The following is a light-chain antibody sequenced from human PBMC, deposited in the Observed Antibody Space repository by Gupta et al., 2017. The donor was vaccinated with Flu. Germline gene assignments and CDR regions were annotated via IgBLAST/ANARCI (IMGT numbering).Light chain of an antibody. CDR1: QSRVYSDGSTI. Sequence: TLGQPASSSCRSSQSRVYSDGSTILHCFQQKPGQSPRRLIYLVSHRESGVPDKFSGSGSGTEFTLKISRVEAEDVGVYFCRQGAHWPWAFGQGTKVEIK. V-gene: IGKV2-30*01. CDR3: RQGAHWPWA. J-gene: IGKJ1*01. CDR2: LVS.